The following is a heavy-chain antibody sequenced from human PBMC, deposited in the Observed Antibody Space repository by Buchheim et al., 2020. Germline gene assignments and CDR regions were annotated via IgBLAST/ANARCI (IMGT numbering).Heavy chain of an antibody. D-gene: IGHD2-2*01. V-gene: IGHV4-30-4*01. CDR3: ARGTDIVLVPAADNWFDP. CDR2: IYYSGST. Sequence: QVQLQESGPGLVKPSQTLSLTCTVSGGSISSGDYYWSWIRQPPGKGLEWIGYIYYSGSTYYNPSLKSRVTISVDPSKNQFSLKLSSVTAADTAVYYCARGTDIVLVPAADNWFDPWGQGTL. J-gene: IGHJ5*02. CDR1: GGSISSGDYY.